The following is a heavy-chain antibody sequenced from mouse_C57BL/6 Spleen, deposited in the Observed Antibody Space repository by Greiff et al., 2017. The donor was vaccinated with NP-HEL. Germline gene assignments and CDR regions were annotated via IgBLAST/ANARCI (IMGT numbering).Heavy chain of an antibody. V-gene: IGHV1-52*01. CDR2: IDPSDSET. CDR1: GYTFTSYW. Sequence: VQLQQPGAELVRPGSSVKLSCKASGYTFTSYWMHWVKQRPIQGLEWIGNIDPSDSETHYNQKFKDKATLTVDKSSSTAYMQLRSRTAEDSAVYYCAREGGDSSGYGYWGQGTTLTVSS. CDR3: AREGGDSSGYGY. J-gene: IGHJ2*01. D-gene: IGHD3-2*02.